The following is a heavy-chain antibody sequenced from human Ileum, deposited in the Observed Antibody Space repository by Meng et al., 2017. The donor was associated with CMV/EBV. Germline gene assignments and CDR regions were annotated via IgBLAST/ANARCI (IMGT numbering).Heavy chain of an antibody. CDR3: VKTTQSPYS. Sequence: GGSLRLSCAASGFAFGSHAMNWVRRAPGKGLEWVSTIGGSGHLTWYADSVRGRFTISRDNSKNTLFLHMNSLRADDTAVYFCVKTTQSPYSWGQGTLVTVSS. D-gene: IGHD1-14*01. J-gene: IGHJ4*02. V-gene: IGHV3-23*01. CDR2: IGGSGHLT. CDR1: GFAFGSHA.